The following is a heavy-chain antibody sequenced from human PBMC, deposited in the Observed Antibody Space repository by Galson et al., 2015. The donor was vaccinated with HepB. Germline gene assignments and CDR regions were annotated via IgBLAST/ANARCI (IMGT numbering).Heavy chain of an antibody. CDR2: INPNSGGT. J-gene: IGHJ6*02. CDR1: GYTFTGYY. V-gene: IGHV1-2*04. Sequence: SVKVSCKASGYTFTGYYMHWVRQAPGQGLEWMGWINPNSGGTNYAQKFQGWVTMTRDTSISTAYMELSRLRSDDTAVYYCAREYYYDSSGSLRGMDVWGQGTTVTVSS. CDR3: AREYYYDSSGSLRGMDV. D-gene: IGHD3-22*01.